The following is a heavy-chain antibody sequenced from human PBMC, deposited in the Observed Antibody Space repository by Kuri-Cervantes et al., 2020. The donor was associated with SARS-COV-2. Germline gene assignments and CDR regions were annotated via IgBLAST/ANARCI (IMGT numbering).Heavy chain of an antibody. CDR1: GGAIRSSSYY. CDR3: ARQAWLFHFDY. CDR2: INYSGST. Sequence: GSLRLSCTVSGGAIRSSSYYWDWIRQPPGRGLEWIGSINYSGSTFYNPSLKSRVTISVDTSKNQFSLKLSSVTAADTAVYYCARQAWLFHFDYWGQGTLVPRLL. J-gene: IGHJ4*02. V-gene: IGHV4-39*01. D-gene: IGHD6-19*01.